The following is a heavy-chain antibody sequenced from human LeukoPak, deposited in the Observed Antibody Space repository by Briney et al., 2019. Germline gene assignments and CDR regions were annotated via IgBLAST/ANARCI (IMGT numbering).Heavy chain of an antibody. CDR2: ISGSGDST. Sequence: SGGSLRLSCAASGFTFSSYAMSWVRQAPGKGVEWVSGISGSGDSTYYADSVKGRFTISRDNSKNTLYLQMNSLRAEDTAVYYCAKDTSGCFWYFDLWGRGTLVTVSS. V-gene: IGHV3-23*01. CDR3: AKDTSGCFWYFDL. CDR1: GFTFSSYA. D-gene: IGHD1-26*01. J-gene: IGHJ2*01.